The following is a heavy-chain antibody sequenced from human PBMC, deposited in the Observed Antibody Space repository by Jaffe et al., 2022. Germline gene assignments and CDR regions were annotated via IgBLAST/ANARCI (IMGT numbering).Heavy chain of an antibody. V-gene: IGHV5-51*03. D-gene: IGHD3-10*01. CDR2: IYPGDSDT. Sequence: EVQLVQSGAEVKKPGESLKISCKGSGYSFTSYWIGWVRQMPGKGLEWMGIIYPGDSDTRYSPSFQGQVTISADKSISTAYLQWSSLKASDTAMYYCVRNPHLWGPEWGSGSYYIGGPFDYWGQGTLVTVSS. CDR3: VRNPHLWGPEWGSGSYYIGGPFDY. J-gene: IGHJ4*02. CDR1: GYSFTSYW.